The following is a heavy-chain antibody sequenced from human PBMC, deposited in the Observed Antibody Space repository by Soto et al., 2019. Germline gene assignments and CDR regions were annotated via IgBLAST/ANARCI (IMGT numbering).Heavy chain of an antibody. CDR1: GEALGSGQSY. V-gene: IGHV4-61*01. Sequence: QVQLQESGPGLVKSSETLSLICFVSGEALGSGQSYWNWIRQAPGKGLEWIGQTFVTGATKYSAFLKSRVTMSVDTPKSQISLTLASVTAADSATYFCARGRCDSAGSSVGRRMDVWGQGTTVTVSS. J-gene: IGHJ6*02. D-gene: IGHD2-15*01. CDR2: TFVTGAT. CDR3: ARGRCDSAGSSVGRRMDV.